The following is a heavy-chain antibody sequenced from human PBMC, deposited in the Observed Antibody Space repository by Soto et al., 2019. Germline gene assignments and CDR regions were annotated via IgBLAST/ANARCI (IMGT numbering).Heavy chain of an antibody. CDR2: IIPIFGTA. Sequence: QVQLVQSGAEVKKPGSSVKVSCKASGGTFSSYAISWVRQAPGQGLEWMGGIIPIFGTANYAQKFQGRVTVAADESTSTAYMELSSVRSEDTAVYYCAREWNGASHLRGYYYGMDVWGQGTTVTVSS. CDR1: GGTFSSYA. V-gene: IGHV1-69*12. J-gene: IGHJ6*01. CDR3: AREWNGASHLRGYYYGMDV. D-gene: IGHD1-1*01.